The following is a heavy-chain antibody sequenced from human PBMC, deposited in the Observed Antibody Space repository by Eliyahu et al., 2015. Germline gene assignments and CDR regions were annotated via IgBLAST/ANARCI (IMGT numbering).Heavy chain of an antibody. D-gene: IGHD4-17*01. J-gene: IGHJ5*02. CDR1: GYAFIDYY. CDR2: MKPKNXDT. CDR3: ARRIXSTGWFDP. V-gene: IGHV1-2*02. Sequence: QVQLVQSGAEVKKPGASVKVSCKASGYAFIDYYMHWVRXAPGQGLEWMGWMKPKNXDTNXAXKFXGRVTMIRDTSISTAYMELSRLRSDDTAVYFCARRIXSTGWFDPWGQGTLVTVSS.